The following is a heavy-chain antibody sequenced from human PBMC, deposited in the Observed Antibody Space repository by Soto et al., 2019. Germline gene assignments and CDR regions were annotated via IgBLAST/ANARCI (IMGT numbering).Heavy chain of an antibody. V-gene: IGHV2-5*02. CDR2: IYWDDDK. D-gene: IGHD6-13*01. CDR3: AHTKTSDSSSTCNY. J-gene: IGHJ4*02. CDR1: GFSLSTSGVG. Sequence: QITLKESGPTLVKPTQTLTLTCTFSGFSLSTSGVGVGWIRQPPGKALEWLALIYWDDDKRYSPSLKSRLTITKDTSKNQVVLTMTNMDPVDTATYYCAHTKTSDSSSTCNYRGQGTLVTVSS.